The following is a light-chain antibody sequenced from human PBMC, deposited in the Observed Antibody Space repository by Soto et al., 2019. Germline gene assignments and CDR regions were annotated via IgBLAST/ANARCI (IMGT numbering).Light chain of an antibody. J-gene: IGKJ2*02. CDR3: QQRSEWPLCT. Sequence: DIQMTQSPSSLSASVGDRVTITCQASQDISNYLNWYQQKPGKAPKLLIYDASNLETGVPSRFSGSGSGTDFTFTISSLQPEDIATYYCQQRSEWPLCTFGQGTKVDIK. V-gene: IGKV1-33*01. CDR1: QDISNY. CDR2: DAS.